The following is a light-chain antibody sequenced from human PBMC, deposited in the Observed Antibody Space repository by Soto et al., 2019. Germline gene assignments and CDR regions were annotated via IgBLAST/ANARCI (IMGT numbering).Light chain of an antibody. Sequence: QSVLTQPPSVSGAPGQRVTISCTGSSSDIGAGSDVQWYQQLPGTAPKLLIYANINRPSGVPDRCSASKSGTSASLAITGLQADDESDYYCQSYDSSLSVSYVFGTGTKLTVL. CDR2: ANI. CDR3: QSYDSSLSVSYV. J-gene: IGLJ1*01. V-gene: IGLV1-40*01. CDR1: SSDIGAGSD.